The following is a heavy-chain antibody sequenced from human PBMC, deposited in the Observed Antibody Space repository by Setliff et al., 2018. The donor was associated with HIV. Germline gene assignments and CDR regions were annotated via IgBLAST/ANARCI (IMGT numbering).Heavy chain of an antibody. CDR2: IYTSGNA. D-gene: IGHD3-22*01. V-gene: IGHV4-31*03. CDR1: DPISSITYS. CDR3: AADTGFYFDSTGYSTAFDI. Sequence: SETLSLTCIQESLRDPISSITYSWNWIRQLPGKGLEWIGHIYTSGNADYNPSLKSRLSISVDTSKKHFSLKLSSVTAADTAVYYCAADTGFYFDSTGYSTAFDIWGPGTMVTVSS. J-gene: IGHJ3*02.